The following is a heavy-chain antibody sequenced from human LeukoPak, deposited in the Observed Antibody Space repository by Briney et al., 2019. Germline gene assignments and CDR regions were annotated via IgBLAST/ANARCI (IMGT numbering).Heavy chain of an antibody. CDR1: GFTFSNYD. J-gene: IGHJ6*01. V-gene: IGHV3-33*06. CDR3: AKNNRDAMDV. Sequence: GRSLRLSCAASGFTFSNYDMHWVRQAPGKGLEWVAVIWYDATDKSYADSVKGRFTISRDNSKNTLYLQVNSLRAEDTAVYYCAKNNRDAMDVWGQGTTVTVSS. CDR2: IWYDATDK. D-gene: IGHD1-14*01.